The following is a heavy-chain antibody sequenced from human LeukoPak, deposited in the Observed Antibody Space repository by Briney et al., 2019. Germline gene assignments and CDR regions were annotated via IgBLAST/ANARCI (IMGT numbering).Heavy chain of an antibody. D-gene: IGHD2-2*03. V-gene: IGHV4-59*01. CDR1: GGSIKNYY. CDR3: ARAGYCSSTSCQWVPLV. CDR2: IYYSGST. Sequence: SETLSLTYTVSGGSIKNYYWIWIRQSPGKGLEWIGYIYYSGSTNYSPSLKSRVIISVDTSKNQFSLKLNSVTAADTAVYYCARAGYCSSTSCQWVPLVWGQGTTVTVSS. J-gene: IGHJ6*02.